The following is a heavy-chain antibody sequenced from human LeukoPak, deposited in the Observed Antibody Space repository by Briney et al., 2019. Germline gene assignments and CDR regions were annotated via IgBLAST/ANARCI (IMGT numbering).Heavy chain of an antibody. CDR3: ARGEGITIAAAGTGGYWYFDL. Sequence: SVKVSCKASGGTFSSYAISWVRQAPGQGLEWMGGIIPIFGTANYAQKFQGRVTITTDESTSTAYMELSSLRSEDTAVYYCARGEGITIAAAGTGGYWYFDLWGRGTLVTVSS. CDR2: IIPIFGTA. D-gene: IGHD6-13*01. J-gene: IGHJ2*01. V-gene: IGHV1-69*05. CDR1: GGTFSSYA.